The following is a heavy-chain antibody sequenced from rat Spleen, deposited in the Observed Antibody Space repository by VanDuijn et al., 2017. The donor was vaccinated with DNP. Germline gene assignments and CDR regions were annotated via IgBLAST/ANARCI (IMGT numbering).Heavy chain of an antibody. D-gene: IGHD1-4*01. CDR1: GFTFSDYN. Sequence: EVQLVESGENLVQPGRSLKLSCEVSGFTFSDYNMAWVRQAPKKGLEWVATISHDGSSSFYRDSVKGRFTISRDNAMSTLYLQMNSLRSEDTATYYCARGTPGDYWGQGVMVTVSS. V-gene: IGHV5-7*01. CDR3: ARGTPGDY. CDR2: ISHDGSSS. J-gene: IGHJ2*01.